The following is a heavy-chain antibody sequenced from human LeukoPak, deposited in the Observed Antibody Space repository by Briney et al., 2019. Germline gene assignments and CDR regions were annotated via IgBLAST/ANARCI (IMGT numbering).Heavy chain of an antibody. Sequence: WGSLRLSCAASGFTFSSYAMSWVRQAPGKGLEWVSSISSSSSYIYYADSVKGRFIISRDNAKNSLYLQMNSLRAEDTAVYYCARAAYDILTGCFDYWGQGTLVTVSS. V-gene: IGHV3-21*03. CDR2: ISSSSSYI. D-gene: IGHD3-9*01. CDR3: ARAAYDILTGCFDY. J-gene: IGHJ4*02. CDR1: GFTFSSYA.